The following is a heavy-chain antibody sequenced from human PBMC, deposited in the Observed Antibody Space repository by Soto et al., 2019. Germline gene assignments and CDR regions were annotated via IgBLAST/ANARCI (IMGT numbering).Heavy chain of an antibody. CDR2: IYYSGST. D-gene: IGHD6-13*01. Sequence: LSLTCTVSGGSISSGGYYWSWIRQHPGKGLEWIGYIYYSGSTYYNPSLKSRVTISVDTSKNQFSLKLSSVTAADTAVYYCARGIAAAGFNWFDPWGQGTLVTVSS. CDR3: ARGIAAAGFNWFDP. J-gene: IGHJ5*02. V-gene: IGHV4-31*03. CDR1: GGSISSGGYY.